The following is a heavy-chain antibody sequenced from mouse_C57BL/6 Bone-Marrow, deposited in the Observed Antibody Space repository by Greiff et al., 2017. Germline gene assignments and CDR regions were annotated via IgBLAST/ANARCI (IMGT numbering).Heavy chain of an antibody. V-gene: IGHV5-12*01. CDR3: ARQSSGYSYYFDY. CDR2: ISNGGGST. J-gene: IGHJ2*01. D-gene: IGHD3-2*02. Sequence: EVQGVESGGGLVQPGGSLKLSCAASGFTFSDYYMYWVRQTPEKRLEWVAYISNGGGSTYYPDTVKGRFTISRDNAKNTLYLQMSRLKSEDTAMYYCARQSSGYSYYFDYWGQGTTLTVSS. CDR1: GFTFSDYY.